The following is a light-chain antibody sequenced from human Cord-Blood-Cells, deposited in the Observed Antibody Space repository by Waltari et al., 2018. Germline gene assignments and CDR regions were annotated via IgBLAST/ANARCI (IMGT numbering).Light chain of an antibody. V-gene: IGKV3-20*01. CDR1: QSVSSSY. CDR3: QQYGSSPLT. CDR2: GAS. J-gene: IGKJ4*01. Sequence: ELVLTQSPGPLSLSPGERATHTGRASQSVSSSYLAWYQQKPGQAPRLLIYGASSRATGIPDRFSGSGSGTDFTLTISRLEPEDFAVYYCQQYGSSPLTFGGGTKVEIK.